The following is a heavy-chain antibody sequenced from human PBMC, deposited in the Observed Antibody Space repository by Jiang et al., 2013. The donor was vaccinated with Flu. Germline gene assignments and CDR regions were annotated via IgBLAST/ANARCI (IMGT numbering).Heavy chain of an antibody. CDR2: INPSGGSP. J-gene: IGHJ6*01. V-gene: IGHV1-46*01. CDR3: AKTVTTSLSGYAMDV. D-gene: IGHD4-11*01. CDR1: GYTFTSNY. Sequence: SGAEVKKPGASVKVSCKASGYTFTSNYMHWVRQAPGQGLEWMGIINPSGGSPSYAQKFQGRVTMTRDTSTNTVYMELSSLRSEDTAVYYCAKTVTTSLSGYAMDV.